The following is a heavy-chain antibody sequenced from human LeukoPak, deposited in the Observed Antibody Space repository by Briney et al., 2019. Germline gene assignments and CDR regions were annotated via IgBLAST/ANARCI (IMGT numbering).Heavy chain of an antibody. D-gene: IGHD1-1*01. J-gene: IGHJ4*02. Sequence: SETLSLTCTVSGGSISSSSYCWGWIRQPPGKGLEWIGSIYYSGSTYYNPSLKSRVTISVDTSKNQFSLKLSSVTAADTAVYYCARDATSPSTFFDYWGQGTLVTVSS. CDR2: IYYSGST. V-gene: IGHV4-39*07. CDR3: ARDATSPSTFFDY. CDR1: GGSISSSSYC.